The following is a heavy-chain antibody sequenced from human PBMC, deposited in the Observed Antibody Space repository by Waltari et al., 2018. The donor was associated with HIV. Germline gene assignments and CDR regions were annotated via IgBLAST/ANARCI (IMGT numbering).Heavy chain of an antibody. Sequence: GSTYYADSVKGRFTISRDNSKNSLYLQMNSLRAEDTALYYCAKNLNSYGYSYYGMDVWGQGTTVTVSS. D-gene: IGHD5-18*01. V-gene: IGHV3-43D*03. J-gene: IGHJ6*02. CDR2: GST. CDR3: AKNLNSYGYSYYGMDV.